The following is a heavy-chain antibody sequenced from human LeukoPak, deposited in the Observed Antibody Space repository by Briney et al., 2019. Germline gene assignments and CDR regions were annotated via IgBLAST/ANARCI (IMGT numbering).Heavy chain of an antibody. D-gene: IGHD2-15*01. V-gene: IGHV3-7*01. Sequence: GGSLRLSCAASGFTFSSYWMSWVRQAPGKGLEWVANIKQDGSEKYYVDSVKGRFTISRDNAKNSLYLQMNSLRAEDTAVYYCASWLCSGGSCPRVGDVWGKETTVTVSS. J-gene: IGHJ6*04. CDR2: IKQDGSEK. CDR1: GFTFSSYW. CDR3: ASWLCSGGSCPRVGDV.